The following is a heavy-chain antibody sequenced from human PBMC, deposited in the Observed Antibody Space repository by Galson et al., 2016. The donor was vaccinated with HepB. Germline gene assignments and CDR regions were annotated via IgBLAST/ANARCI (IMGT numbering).Heavy chain of an antibody. D-gene: IGHD4-17*01. V-gene: IGHV4-34*01. Sequence: ETLSLTCAVYGGSFSGDFWSWIRQTPGRGLEWVGEINQSGRTNYNPSLRSRVTISVDTSKNQFSLRLTSVTAADTAGYYCAVTDYGDPIFDYWGHGTLVTVSS. CDR3: AVTDYGDPIFDY. CDR1: GGSFSGDF. CDR2: INQSGRT. J-gene: IGHJ4*01.